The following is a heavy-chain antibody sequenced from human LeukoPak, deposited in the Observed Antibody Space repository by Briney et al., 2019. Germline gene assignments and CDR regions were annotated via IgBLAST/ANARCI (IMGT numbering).Heavy chain of an antibody. V-gene: IGHV3-33*06. CDR1: GFTFSSYG. CDR2: IWYDGSNK. J-gene: IGHJ4*02. Sequence: PGGSLRLSCAASGFTFSSYGMHWVRQAPGKGLEWVAVIWYDGSNKYYADSVKGRFTISRDNSKNTLYLQMNSFRAEDTAVYYCAKGASNRYYFDYWGQGTLVTVSS. CDR3: AKGASNRYYFDY.